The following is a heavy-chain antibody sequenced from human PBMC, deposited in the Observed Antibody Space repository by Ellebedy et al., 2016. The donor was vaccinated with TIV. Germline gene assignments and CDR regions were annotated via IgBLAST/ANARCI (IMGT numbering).Heavy chain of an antibody. CDR2: VFHTGTT. CDR3: AKWNGGWYAFEV. Sequence: SETLSLTCNVSGGSVSSDYWNWIRRPPGKGLEWIGYVFHTGTTNYNPSLKSRVTMSVDTSKSQFSLRLTSVTAADTAVYYCAKWNGGWYAFEVWGQGTMVTVSS. J-gene: IGHJ3*01. V-gene: IGHV4-59*02. CDR1: GGSVSSDY. D-gene: IGHD6-19*01.